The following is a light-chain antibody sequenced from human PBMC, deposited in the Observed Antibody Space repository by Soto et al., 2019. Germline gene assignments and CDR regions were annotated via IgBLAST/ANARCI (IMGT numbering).Light chain of an antibody. CDR2: GAS. V-gene: IGKV3-20*01. Sequence: EIVLTQSPGTLSLSPGERATLSCRASQSVSSSYLAWYQQKPGQAPRPLLYGASSRAIGIPDRFSGSGSGTDFTLTISRLEPEDFAVYYCQQYGSSPWTCGQGTRVDIK. CDR3: QQYGSSPWT. CDR1: QSVSSSY. J-gene: IGKJ1*01.